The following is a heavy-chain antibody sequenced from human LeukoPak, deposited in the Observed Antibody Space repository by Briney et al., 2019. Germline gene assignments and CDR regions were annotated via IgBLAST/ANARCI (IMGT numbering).Heavy chain of an antibody. J-gene: IGHJ2*01. CDR1: GFTFSSYA. Sequence: PGGSLRLSCAASGFTFSSYAMSWVRQAPGKGLEGVSAISGNGGSTYYADPVKGRFTISRDNSKNTLYLQMNSLRAEDTAVYYCAKPPGPTVTTLGRITAVSWYFDLWGRGTLVTVSS. D-gene: IGHD4-17*01. V-gene: IGHV3-23*01. CDR2: ISGNGGST. CDR3: AKPPGPTVTTLGRITAVSWYFDL.